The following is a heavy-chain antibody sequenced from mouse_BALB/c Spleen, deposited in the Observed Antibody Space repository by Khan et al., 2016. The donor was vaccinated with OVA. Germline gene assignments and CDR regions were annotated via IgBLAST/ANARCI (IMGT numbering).Heavy chain of an antibody. CDR1: GYSITSGYA. Sequence: EVQLQQSGPGLVKPSQSLSLTCTVTGYSITSGYAWNWIRQFPGNQLEWMGYISYSGDTSYNPTLKSRISINRDTSTNPFFLQLNSVTTEDTATDYCARGNYYGYYFDYWGQGTTLTVSS. V-gene: IGHV3-2*02. CDR3: ARGNYYGYYFDY. J-gene: IGHJ2*01. CDR2: ISYSGDT. D-gene: IGHD1-1*01.